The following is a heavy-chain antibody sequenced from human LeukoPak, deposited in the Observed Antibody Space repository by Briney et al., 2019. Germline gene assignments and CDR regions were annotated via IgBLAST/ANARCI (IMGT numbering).Heavy chain of an antibody. D-gene: IGHD1-1*01. CDR1: GGSISGNDW. CDR3: ARVNINNWHSCDY. V-gene: IGHV4-4*02. CDR2: IYHSGSP. Sequence: SETLSLTCAVSGGSISGNDWWGWVRQPPGKGLEWIGEIYHSGSPNYNPSLKSRVTISVDKSRNHFSLNLSSVTAADTAVYYCARVNINNWHSCDYWGQGTLVTVSS. J-gene: IGHJ4*02.